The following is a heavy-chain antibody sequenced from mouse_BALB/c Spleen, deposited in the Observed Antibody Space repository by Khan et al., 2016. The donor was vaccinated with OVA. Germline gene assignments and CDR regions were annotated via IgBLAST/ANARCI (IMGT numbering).Heavy chain of an antibody. CDR2: INPHIGET. CDR1: GYSFTGYF. V-gene: IGHV1-20*02. Sequence: VQLKESGPGLVKPGASVKISCKASGYSFTGYFMNWVMQSHGKSLEWIGRINPHIGETFYNQKFKGKATLTVDESSSTAHMELRSLASEDSAVYYCARIYRSDFDYWGQGTTLTVSS. D-gene: IGHD1-1*01. CDR3: ARIYRSDFDY. J-gene: IGHJ2*01.